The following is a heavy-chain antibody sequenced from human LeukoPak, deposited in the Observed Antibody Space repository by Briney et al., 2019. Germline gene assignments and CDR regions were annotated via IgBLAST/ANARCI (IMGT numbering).Heavy chain of an antibody. CDR3: ASTPAIQLWLGPTMAGFDY. Sequence: SETLSLTCTVSGGSISSYYWSWIRQPPGKGLEWVGSIYYSGSTYYNPSLKSRVTISVDTSKNQFSLKLSSVTAADTAVYYCASTPAIQLWLGPTMAGFDYWGQGTLVTVSS. CDR2: IYYSGST. J-gene: IGHJ4*02. CDR1: GGSISSYY. V-gene: IGHV4-39*01. D-gene: IGHD5-18*01.